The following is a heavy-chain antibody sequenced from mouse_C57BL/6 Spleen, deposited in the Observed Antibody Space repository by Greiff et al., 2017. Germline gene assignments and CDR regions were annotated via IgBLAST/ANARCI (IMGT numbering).Heavy chain of an antibody. V-gene: IGHV1-82*01. Sequence: VQLQESGPELVKPGASVKISCKASGYAFSSSWMNWVKQRPGKGLEWIGRIYPGDGDTNYNGKFKGKATLTADKSSSTAYMQLSSLTSEDSAVYFCARGDGYFYWGQGTTLTVSS. J-gene: IGHJ2*01. D-gene: IGHD2-3*01. CDR3: ARGDGYFY. CDR1: GYAFSSSW. CDR2: IYPGDGDT.